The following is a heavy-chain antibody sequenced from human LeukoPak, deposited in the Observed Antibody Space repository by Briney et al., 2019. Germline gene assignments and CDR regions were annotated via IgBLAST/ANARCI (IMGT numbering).Heavy chain of an antibody. V-gene: IGHV3-7*01. CDR2: IKQDGSEK. D-gene: IGHD5-18*01. CDR1: GFTFRSYW. CDR3: ARDNFGHTYGYALDY. Sequence: GGSLRLSCAASGFTFRSYWMSWVRQAPGKGLEWVANIKQDGSEKYYVDSVKGRFTLSRDNTKNSLYLQMNSLRAEDMAVYYCARDNFGHTYGYALDYWGQGTLVTVSS. J-gene: IGHJ4*02.